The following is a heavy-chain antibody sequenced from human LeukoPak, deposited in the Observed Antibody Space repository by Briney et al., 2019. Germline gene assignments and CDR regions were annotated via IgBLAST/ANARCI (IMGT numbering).Heavy chain of an antibody. CDR2: ISYDGSNK. V-gene: IGHV3-30-3*01. CDR3: ARDSGNPRRGHTYGMDV. CDR1: GFTFSSYA. J-gene: IGHJ6*02. Sequence: GGSLRLSCAASGFTFSSYAMHWVRQAPGKGLEWVAVISYDGSNKYYADSVKGRFTISRDNSKNTLYLQMNSLRSEDTAVYYCARDSGNPRRGHTYGMDVWGQGTTVTVSS. D-gene: IGHD1-26*01.